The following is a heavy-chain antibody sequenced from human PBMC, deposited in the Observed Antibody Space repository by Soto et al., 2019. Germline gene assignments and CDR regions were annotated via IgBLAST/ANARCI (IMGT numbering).Heavy chain of an antibody. Sequence: EVQLVESGGGLIQPGGSLRLSCAVSGFTVSNNYMSWVRQAPGKGLEGVSVIYSGGYTAYGDSVKGRFTISRDNSKNTLSPKMKSRRAEHAAVFFCATQRGGGGYWGQGTLVTVSS. CDR1: GFTVSNNY. J-gene: IGHJ4*02. D-gene: IGHD6-25*01. CDR3: ATQRGGGGY. V-gene: IGHV3-53*01. CDR2: IYSGGYT.